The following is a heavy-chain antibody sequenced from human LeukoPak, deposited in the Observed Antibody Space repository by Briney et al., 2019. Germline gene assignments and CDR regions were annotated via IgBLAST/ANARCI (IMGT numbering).Heavy chain of an antibody. CDR3: ARGDSSGWYELYFDY. J-gene: IGHJ4*02. Sequence: SETLSLTCAVSGGSLITANFFWGWIRQPPGKGLEWIGSVYYSGKTYYNPSLKSRVSISVDTSKNQFSLRLTSVTAADTAVYYCARGDSSGWYELYFDYWGQGTLVTVSS. D-gene: IGHD6-19*01. V-gene: IGHV4-39*07. CDR1: GGSLITANFF. CDR2: VYYSGKT.